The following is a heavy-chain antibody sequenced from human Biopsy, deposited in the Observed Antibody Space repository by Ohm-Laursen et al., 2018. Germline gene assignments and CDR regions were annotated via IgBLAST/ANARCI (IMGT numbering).Heavy chain of an antibody. CDR3: AFCGPVCG. CDR2: ISASGGDK. V-gene: IGHV3-23*01. Sequence: SLRLSRTASGITFTRYAFSWVRQGTEMGLEWVSGISASGGDKYYADSVKGRFTISRDNSKSTVYLQVSSLRPEDTARYYCAFCGPVCGWGQGTLVTVSS. J-gene: IGHJ4*02. CDR1: GITFTRYA. D-gene: IGHD2-21*01.